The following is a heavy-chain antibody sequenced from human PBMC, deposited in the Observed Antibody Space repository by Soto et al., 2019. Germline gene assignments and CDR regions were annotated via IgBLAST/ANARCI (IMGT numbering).Heavy chain of an antibody. CDR3: ARLDSGTFDY. J-gene: IGHJ4*02. D-gene: IGHD6-19*01. CDR2: ISYDGSNK. CDR1: GFTFSSYA. V-gene: IGHV3-30-3*01. Sequence: QVQLVESGGGVVQPGRSLRLSCAASGFTFSSYAMHWVRQAPGKGLEWVAVISYDGSNKYYADSVKGRFTISRDNSKNTLYLQMNSLRAEDTAVYYCARLDSGTFDYWGQGTLVTVSS.